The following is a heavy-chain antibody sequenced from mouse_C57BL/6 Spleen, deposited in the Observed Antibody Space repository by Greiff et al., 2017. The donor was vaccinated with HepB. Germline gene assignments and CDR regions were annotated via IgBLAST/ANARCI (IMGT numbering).Heavy chain of an antibody. CDR3: ARLRDYDEFDY. V-gene: IGHV1-61*01. CDR1: GYTFTSYW. D-gene: IGHD2-4*01. J-gene: IGHJ2*01. CDR2: IYPSDSET. Sequence: QVQLQQPGAELVRPGSSVKLSCKASGYTFTSYWMDWVKQRPGQGLEWIGNIYPSDSETHYNQKFKDKATLTVDKSSSTAYMQLSSLTSEDSAVYYCARLRDYDEFDYWGQGTTLTVSS.